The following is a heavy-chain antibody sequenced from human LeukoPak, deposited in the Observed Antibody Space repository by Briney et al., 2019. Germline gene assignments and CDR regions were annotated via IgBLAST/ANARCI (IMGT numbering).Heavy chain of an antibody. V-gene: IGHV3-30-3*01. CDR1: GFTFRSYA. CDR2: ISYDGSNK. J-gene: IGHJ3*02. CDR3: AREIFNGFDI. Sequence: HAGGSLRLSCAGPGFTFRSYAMHWVRQAPGKGLEWVAVISYDGSNKDYADSVKGRFTISRDNSKNTLFLQMNSLRAEDTAVYYCAREIFNGFDIWGQGTMVTVSS.